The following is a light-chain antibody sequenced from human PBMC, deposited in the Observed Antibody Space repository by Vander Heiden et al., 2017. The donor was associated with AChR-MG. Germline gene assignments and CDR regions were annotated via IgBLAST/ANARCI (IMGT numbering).Light chain of an antibody. J-gene: IGKJ3*01. CDR1: QSVSSN. Sequence: EIVMTQSPATLSVSPGERVTLSCRASQSVSSNLAWYQQKPGRAPRLLIYGASTRATGIPARFSGSGSGTEFTLTISSLQSEDFAVYYCQQYKNWPPFTFGHGTKVDIK. CDR3: QQYKNWPPFT. CDR2: GAS. V-gene: IGKV3-15*01.